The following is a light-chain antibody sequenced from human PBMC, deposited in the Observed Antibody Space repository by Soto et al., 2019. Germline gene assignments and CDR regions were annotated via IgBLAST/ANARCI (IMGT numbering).Light chain of an antibody. CDR3: QQYNTYCTWT. Sequence: DIQMTQSPSTLSASIGDRVTITCRASQSISSWLAWYQQKPGRAPKLLIYKASSLESGVPSRFSGSGSGTEFTLTISSLQPDDFATYYCQQYNTYCTWTFGQGTKVDIK. CDR2: KAS. CDR1: QSISSW. J-gene: IGKJ1*01. V-gene: IGKV1-5*03.